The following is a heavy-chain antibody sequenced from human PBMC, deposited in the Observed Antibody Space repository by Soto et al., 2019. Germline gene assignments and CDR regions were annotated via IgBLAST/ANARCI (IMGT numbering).Heavy chain of an antibody. CDR1: GYSIRRGYY. CDR3: ARGVTGTLDY. Sequence: SETLSLTCAVSGYSIRRGYYWNWIRPSPGKGLEWIGCVYYNGIPFTNPSLTSRVTMTVDTSKNYFSLRLTSVTAADAATYFCARGVTGTLDYWGQGTLVTVSS. D-gene: IGHD1-1*01. CDR2: VYYNGIP. V-gene: IGHV4-38-2*01. J-gene: IGHJ4*02.